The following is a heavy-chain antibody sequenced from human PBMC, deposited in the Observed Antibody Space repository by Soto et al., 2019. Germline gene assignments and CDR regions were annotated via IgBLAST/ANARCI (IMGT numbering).Heavy chain of an antibody. V-gene: IGHV5-51*01. J-gene: IGHJ4*02. CDR2: IYPSDSDT. CDR3: ARGGVSTRTFDY. CDR1: GYNFAGYW. Sequence: GESLTISCKGSGYNFAGYWIAWVRQMPGKGLELMGIIYPSDSDTRYRPSFQGQVTISADKSISSAYLQWSSLRASDTAMYYCARGGVSTRTFDYWGQGSPVTVSS. D-gene: IGHD3-3*01.